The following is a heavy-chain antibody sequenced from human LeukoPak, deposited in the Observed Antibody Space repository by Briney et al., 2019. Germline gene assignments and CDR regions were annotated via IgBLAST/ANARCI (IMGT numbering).Heavy chain of an antibody. J-gene: IGHJ4*02. CDR2: ISGSGGST. V-gene: IGHV3-23*01. D-gene: IGHD3-10*01. CDR3: ARVTYGSGTYGAFDY. CDR1: GFTFSNYG. Sequence: GGTLRLSCAASGFTFSNYGMSWVRQAPGKGLEWVSSISGSGGSTYYADSVKGRLTISRDKSKNTLYLQMNSLRAEDTAVYYCARVTYGSGTYGAFDYWGQGTLVTVSS.